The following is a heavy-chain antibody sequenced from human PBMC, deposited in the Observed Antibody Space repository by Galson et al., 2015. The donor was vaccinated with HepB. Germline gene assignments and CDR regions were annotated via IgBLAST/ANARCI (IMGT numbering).Heavy chain of an antibody. V-gene: IGHV1-69*02. J-gene: IGHJ4*02. CDR3: ATMVDNWNDGALPY. CDR1: GGTFSSYT. D-gene: IGHD1-1*01. Sequence: SVKVSCKASGGTFSSYTISWVRQAPGQGLEWMGRIIPILGIANYAQKFQGRVTITADKSTSTAYMELSSLRSEDTAVYYCATMVDNWNDGALPYWGQGTLVTVSS. CDR2: IIPILGIA.